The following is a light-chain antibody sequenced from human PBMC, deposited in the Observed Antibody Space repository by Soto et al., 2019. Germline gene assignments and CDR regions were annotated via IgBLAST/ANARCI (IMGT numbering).Light chain of an antibody. CDR1: QSVSISY. Sequence: EIGLTQSPGTLSLSPGERATLSCRASQSVSISYLAWYQQKPGQAPRLLIYGASSRATGIPDRFSGSGSGTDFTLTISRLEPEDFAVYYCQQYGSSGTFGQGTKVDIK. CDR2: GAS. J-gene: IGKJ1*01. V-gene: IGKV3-20*01. CDR3: QQYGSSGT.